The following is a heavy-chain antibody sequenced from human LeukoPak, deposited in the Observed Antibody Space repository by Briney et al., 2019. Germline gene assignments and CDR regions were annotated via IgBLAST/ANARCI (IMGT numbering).Heavy chain of an antibody. CDR3: ARATVVPATDWYFDL. Sequence: GGSLRLSCAASGFTFSRYAMNWVRQAPGKGLEWVSSVSSSGSYIYQADSVKGRFTISRDNAKNSLYLQMNSLRAEDMAVYYCARATVVPATDWYFDLWGRGTLVTVSS. J-gene: IGHJ2*01. CDR2: VSSSGSYI. V-gene: IGHV3-21*01. D-gene: IGHD2-15*01. CDR1: GFTFSRYA.